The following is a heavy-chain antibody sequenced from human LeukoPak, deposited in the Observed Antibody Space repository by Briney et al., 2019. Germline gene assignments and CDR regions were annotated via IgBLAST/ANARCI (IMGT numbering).Heavy chain of an antibody. CDR2: INPTGGTA. CDR1: GYTFTNYY. V-gene: IGHV1-46*01. J-gene: IGHJ4*02. CDR3: ARGYGFDLDY. D-gene: IGHD5-12*01. Sequence: ASVKVSCKASGYTFTNYYIHWVRQAPGQGLEWMAIINPTGGTASYAQNFQGRVTKTRDTSTSTVYMELSSLRSEDTAMYYCARGYGFDLDYWGQGTLVTVSS.